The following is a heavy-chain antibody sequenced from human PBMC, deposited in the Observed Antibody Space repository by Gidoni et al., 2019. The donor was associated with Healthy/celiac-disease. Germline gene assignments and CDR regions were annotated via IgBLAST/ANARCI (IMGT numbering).Heavy chain of an antibody. D-gene: IGHD4-17*01. Sequence: EVQLVESGGGLVQPGGSLRLSCAASGFTFSSYWMRWVRQAPGKGLEWVANIKQDGSEKYYVDSVKGRFTISRDNAKNSLYLQMNSLRAEDTAVYYCARDPPRSYGDYFDYWGQGTLVTVSS. J-gene: IGHJ4*02. CDR2: IKQDGSEK. CDR3: ARDPPRSYGDYFDY. V-gene: IGHV3-7*01. CDR1: GFTFSSYW.